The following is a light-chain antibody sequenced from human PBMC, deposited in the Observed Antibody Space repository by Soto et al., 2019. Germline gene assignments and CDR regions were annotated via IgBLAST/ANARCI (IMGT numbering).Light chain of an antibody. CDR2: DNN. V-gene: IGLV1-51*01. Sequence: QSVLTQPPSVSAAPGQKVTISCSGRSSNIGNNYVSWYQQLPGTAPKLFIYDNNKRPSGIPDRFSGSKSGTSATLGITGLQTGDEADYYCGTWDSRLSAVVFGGGTKLTVL. CDR1: SSNIGNNY. CDR3: GTWDSRLSAVV. J-gene: IGLJ2*01.